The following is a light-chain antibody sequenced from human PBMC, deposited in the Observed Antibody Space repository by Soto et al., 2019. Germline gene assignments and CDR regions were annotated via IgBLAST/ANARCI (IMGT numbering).Light chain of an antibody. Sequence: AIQLTQSPSSLSASVGDRVTITCRASQGISSALAWYQQKPGKPPKLLIYDASSFESGVPSRFSGSGSGTDFTLTISSLQPEDFATYYCQQFNSYPLTFGQGTRLEIK. CDR1: QGISSA. J-gene: IGKJ5*01. V-gene: IGKV1-13*02. CDR3: QQFNSYPLT. CDR2: DAS.